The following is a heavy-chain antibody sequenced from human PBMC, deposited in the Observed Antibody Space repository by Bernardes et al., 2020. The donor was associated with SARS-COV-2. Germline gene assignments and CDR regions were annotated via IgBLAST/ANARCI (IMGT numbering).Heavy chain of an antibody. J-gene: IGHJ4*02. CDR2: NYYSGRT. CDR1: GGSISSSSYY. Sequence: SESLSLTCTVSGGSISSSSYYWGWHRQPQGMGLEWIGSNYYSGRTYDNSSRKSRVTLTVDTSKNQFSQKLSSVTAADTAVYYCARQHLGGVTIFGVVTTDRYFDYWGQGTLVTVSS. CDR3: ARQHLGGVTIFGVVTTDRYFDY. V-gene: IGHV4-39*01. D-gene: IGHD3-3*01.